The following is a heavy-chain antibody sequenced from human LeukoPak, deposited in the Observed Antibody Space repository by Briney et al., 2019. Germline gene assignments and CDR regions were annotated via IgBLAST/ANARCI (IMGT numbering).Heavy chain of an antibody. CDR2: INHSGST. V-gene: IGHV4-34*01. Sequence: PSETLSLTCAVYGGSFSGYYWSWIRQPPGKGLEWIGEINHSGSTNYNPSLKSRVTISVDTSKNQFSLKLSSVTAADTAVYYCARGTPYYDYVWGSYRAYHFDYWGQGTLVTVSS. CDR1: GGSFSGYY. D-gene: IGHD3-16*02. CDR3: ARGTPYYDYVWGSYRAYHFDY. J-gene: IGHJ4*02.